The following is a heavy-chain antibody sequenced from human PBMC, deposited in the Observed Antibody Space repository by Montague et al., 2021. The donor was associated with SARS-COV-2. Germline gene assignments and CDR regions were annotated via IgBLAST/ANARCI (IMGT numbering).Heavy chain of an antibody. CDR2: INHSGST. D-gene: IGHD3-10*01. V-gene: IGHV4-34*01. Sequence: SETLSLTCAVYGGSFSGYYWNWVRQPPGKGLEWTGEINHSGSTNYNPSLKSRVTMSVDTSKNQFSLKLSSVTAADTAVYYCARGARQCYGFRLGSFDSWGQGTLVTVSS. J-gene: IGHJ4*02. CDR1: GGSFSGYY. CDR3: ARGARQCYGFRLGSFDS.